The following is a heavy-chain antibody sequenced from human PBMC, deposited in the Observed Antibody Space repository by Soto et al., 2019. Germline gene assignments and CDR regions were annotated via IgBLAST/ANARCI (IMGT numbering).Heavy chain of an antibody. D-gene: IGHD2-21*02. V-gene: IGHV4-59*01. CDR3: ARDLWGYCGTDCYPLDV. Sequence: QVQLQESGPGLVKPSETLSLTCTVSGGSISRYYWSWIRQPPGKGLEWIGYMYNTGSTVYNPSFKSRVPRSVDTSKNQFSLKLNSVTAADTAVYYCARDLWGYCGTDCYPLDVWGQGTTVTVSS. CDR2: MYNTGST. J-gene: IGHJ6*02. CDR1: GGSISRYY.